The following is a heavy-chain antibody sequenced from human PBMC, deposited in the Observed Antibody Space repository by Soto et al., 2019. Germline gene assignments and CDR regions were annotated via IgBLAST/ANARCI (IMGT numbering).Heavy chain of an antibody. CDR3: ARSDRITMVRGVRAGYYGMEV. CDR2: IYYSGST. J-gene: IGHJ6*02. D-gene: IGHD3-10*01. Sequence: LSXTCTVSGGSISSYYCSWIRQPPGKGLEWIGYIYYSGSTNYNPSLKSRVTISVDTSKNQFSLKLSSVTAADTAVYYCARSDRITMVRGVRAGYYGMEVWGQGTTVTVSS. CDR1: GGSISSYY. V-gene: IGHV4-59*01.